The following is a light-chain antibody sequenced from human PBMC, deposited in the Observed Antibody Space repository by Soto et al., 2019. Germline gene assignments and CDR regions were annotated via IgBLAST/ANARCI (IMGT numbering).Light chain of an antibody. CDR2: KAS. V-gene: IGKV1-5*03. CDR1: QTISSW. CDR3: LQDHDDSWT. J-gene: IGKJ1*01. Sequence: DIQMTQSPSTLSGSVGDRVTITCRASQTISSWLAWYQQKPGKAPKLLIYKASTLKSGVPSRFRGSRSGTEFTLTVSSLQSEDFATYYCLQDHDDSWTFGQGTKVDI.